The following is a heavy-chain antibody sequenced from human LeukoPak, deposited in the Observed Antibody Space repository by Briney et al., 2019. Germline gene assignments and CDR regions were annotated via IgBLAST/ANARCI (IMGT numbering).Heavy chain of an antibody. D-gene: IGHD3-10*01. CDR2: IYYSGST. CDR1: GGSISSYY. J-gene: IGHJ5*02. V-gene: IGHV4-59*01. CDR3: ARSYYYGSGSYYPLGWFDP. Sequence: SEILSLTCTVSGGSISSYYWSWIRQPPGKGLEWIGYIYYSGSTNYNPSLKSRVTISVDTSKNQFSLKLSSVTAADTAVYYCARSYYYGSGSYYPLGWFDPWGQGTLVTVSS.